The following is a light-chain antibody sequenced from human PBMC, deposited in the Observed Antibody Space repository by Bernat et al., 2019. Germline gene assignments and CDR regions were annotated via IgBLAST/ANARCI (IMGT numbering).Light chain of an antibody. J-gene: IGKJ4*01. Sequence: DIQMTQSPSSLSASVGERVIVSCRASQSITHYLHRYQHRPGKAPKLLIYAASILQSGVPSRFSGLGSGTAFTLTISRLQPEDFATCYCQQSYSIPRTFGGGSKVEI. CDR1: QSITHY. CDR3: QQSYSIPRT. V-gene: IGKV1-39*01. CDR2: AAS.